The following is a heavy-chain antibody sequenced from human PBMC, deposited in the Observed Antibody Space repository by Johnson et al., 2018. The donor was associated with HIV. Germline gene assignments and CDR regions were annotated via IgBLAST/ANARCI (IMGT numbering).Heavy chain of an antibody. J-gene: IGHJ3*02. CDR2: MWYDGSNK. V-gene: IGHV3-33*01. Sequence: QMLLVESGGGLVQPGGSLRLSCAASGFTFSTYGMHWVRQAPGKGLEWVAVMWYDGSNKYYADSVKGRFTISRDNSKNTLYLQMNSLRAEDTAVYYCARDNIVLMVGGAFDIWGQGTMVTVSS. CDR1: GFTFSTYG. D-gene: IGHD2-8*01. CDR3: ARDNIVLMVGGAFDI.